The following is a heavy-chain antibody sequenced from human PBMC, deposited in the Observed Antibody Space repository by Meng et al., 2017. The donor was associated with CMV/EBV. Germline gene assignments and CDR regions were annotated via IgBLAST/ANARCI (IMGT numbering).Heavy chain of an antibody. J-gene: IGHJ5*02. CDR2: INPNSGGT. CDR1: GYTFTGYY. D-gene: IGHD3-10*01. CDR3: ARDRSITMVRGVMGWFDP. Sequence: QVQLVQSGAEVKKPGASVKVSCKASGYTFTGYYMHWVRQAPGQGLEWMGWINPNSGGTNYAQKFQGRVTMTRDTSISTAYMELSRLRSDDTAVYYCARDRSITMVRGVMGWFDPWGQGPLVTVAS. V-gene: IGHV1-2*02.